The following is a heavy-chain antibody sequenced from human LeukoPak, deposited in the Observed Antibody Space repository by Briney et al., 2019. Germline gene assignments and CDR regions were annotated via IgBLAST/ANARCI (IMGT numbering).Heavy chain of an antibody. V-gene: IGHV1-18*01. D-gene: IGHD3-3*01. CDR2: ISAYNGNT. CDR3: ARGISIFETRPDFQH. Sequence: GASVKVSCKASGYTFTSYGISWVRQAPGQGLEWMGWISAYNGNTNYAQKLQGRVTMTTDTSTSTAYMELRSLRSDDTAVYYCARGISIFETRPDFQHWGQGTLVTVSS. J-gene: IGHJ1*01. CDR1: GYTFTSYG.